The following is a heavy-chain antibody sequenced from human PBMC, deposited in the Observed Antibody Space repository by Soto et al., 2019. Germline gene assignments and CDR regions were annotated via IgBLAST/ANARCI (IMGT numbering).Heavy chain of an antibody. Sequence: QVQLVQSGAEVKKPGSSVKVSCKASGGTFSSYAISWVRQAPGQGLEWMGGIIPIFGTANYAQKFQGRVTITADESSSTAYMELSSMRSEDTAVYYCAGGGGNWNYGRKGAWFDPWGQGTLATVSS. CDR2: IIPIFGTA. J-gene: IGHJ5*02. V-gene: IGHV1-69*01. D-gene: IGHD1-7*01. CDR1: GGTFSSYA. CDR3: AGGGGNWNYGRKGAWFDP.